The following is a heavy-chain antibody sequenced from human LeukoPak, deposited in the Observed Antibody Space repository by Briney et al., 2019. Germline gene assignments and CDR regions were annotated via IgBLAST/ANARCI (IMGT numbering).Heavy chain of an antibody. CDR2: INHSGST. CDR3: ARSRREELRERAYRPIARYYFDY. CDR1: GGSFSGYY. J-gene: IGHJ4*02. V-gene: IGHV4-34*01. D-gene: IGHD1-26*01. Sequence: PSETLSLTCAVYGGSFSGYYWSWIRQPPGKGLEWIGEINHSGSTNYNPSLKSRVTISVDTSKNQFSLKLSSVTAADTAVYYCARSRREELRERAYRPIARYYFDYWGQGTLVTVSS.